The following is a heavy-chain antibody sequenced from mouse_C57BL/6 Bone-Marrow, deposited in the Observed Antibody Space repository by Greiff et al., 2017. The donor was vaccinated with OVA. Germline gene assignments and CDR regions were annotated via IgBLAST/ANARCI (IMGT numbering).Heavy chain of an antibody. V-gene: IGHV1-83*01. CDR3: RPYYYGSSYVAY. CDR2: YPGSGNTY. CDR1: YTFTDYYM. Sequence: VQLQQSGPELVKPGASVKMSCKASGYTFTDYYMHWVKQKPGKGLEWLGEIYPGSGNTYYNEKFKGKATLTADTSSSTAYMQLSSLTSEDSAVYFCARPYYYGSSYVAYWGQGTLVTVSA. D-gene: IGHD1-1*01. J-gene: IGHJ3*01.